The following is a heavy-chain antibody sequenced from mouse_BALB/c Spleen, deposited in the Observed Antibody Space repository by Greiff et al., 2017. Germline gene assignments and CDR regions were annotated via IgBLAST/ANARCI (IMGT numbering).Heavy chain of an antibody. CDR3: ARNSDGYDGVDY. CDR2: IWSGGST. D-gene: IGHD2-2*01. Sequence: QVTLKESGPGLVQPSQSLSITCTVSGFSLTSYGVHWVRQSPGKGLEWLGVIWSGGSTDYNAAFISRLSISKDNSKSQVFFKMNSLQANDTAIYYCARNSDGYDGVDYWGQGTTLTVSS. V-gene: IGHV2-2*02. J-gene: IGHJ2*01. CDR1: GFSLTSYG.